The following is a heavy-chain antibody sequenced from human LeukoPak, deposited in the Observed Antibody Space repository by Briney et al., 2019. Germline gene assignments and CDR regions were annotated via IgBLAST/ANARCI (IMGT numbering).Heavy chain of an antibody. J-gene: IGHJ4*02. CDR1: GYTFTSYD. CDR2: INPSGDST. CDR3: ASVLYCGADCYSGRYFFDY. D-gene: IGHD2-21*02. V-gene: IGHV1-46*01. Sequence: ASVKVSCKASGYTFTSYDMHWVRQAPGQGLEWMGIINPSGDSTSYAQRFQGRVTMTRDTSTSTVYMELSSLRSEDTAVYYCASVLYCGADCYSGRYFFDYWGQGTLVTVSS.